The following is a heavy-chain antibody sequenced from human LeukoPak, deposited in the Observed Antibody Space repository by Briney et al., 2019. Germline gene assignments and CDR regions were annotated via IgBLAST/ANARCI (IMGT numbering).Heavy chain of an antibody. D-gene: IGHD3-10*01. CDR2: ITGSGGST. J-gene: IGHJ4*02. CDR3: AKGGLVHAMVRGVIGY. CDR1: GFTFSSYP. V-gene: IGHV3-23*01. Sequence: PGGSLRLSCAASGFTFSSYPMSWVRQAPGKGLEWVSGITGSGGSTYYADSVKGRFTISRDNSKNTLYLQMNSLRAEDTAVYYCAKGGLVHAMVRGVIGYWGQGTLVTVSS.